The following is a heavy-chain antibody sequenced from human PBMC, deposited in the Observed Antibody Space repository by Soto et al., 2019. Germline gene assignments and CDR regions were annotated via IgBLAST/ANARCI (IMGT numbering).Heavy chain of an antibody. V-gene: IGHV1-2*04. CDR3: ARGSYDFWSGFRLYYYYGTDV. Sequence: ASVKVSCKASGYTFTGYYMHWVRQAPGQGLEWMGWINPNSGGTNYAQKFQGWVTMTRDTSISTAYMELSRLRSDDTAVYYCARGSYDFWSGFRLYYYYGTDVWGPGTNATVSS. CDR1: GYTFTGYY. D-gene: IGHD3-3*01. CDR2: INPNSGGT. J-gene: IGHJ6*02.